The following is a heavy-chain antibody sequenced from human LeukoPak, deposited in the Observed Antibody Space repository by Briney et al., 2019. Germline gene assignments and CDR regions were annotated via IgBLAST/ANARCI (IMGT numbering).Heavy chain of an antibody. CDR3: ARDKKGASCYDY. D-gene: IGHD2-2*01. CDR1: GGSISSYY. CDR2: IYYSGST. J-gene: IGHJ4*02. V-gene: IGHV4-59*01. Sequence: PSETLSLTCTVSGGSISSYYWSWIRQPPRKGLEWIGYIYYSGSTNYNPSLKSRVTISVDTSKNQFSLKLSSVTAADTAVYYCARDKKGASCYDYWGQGTLVTVSS.